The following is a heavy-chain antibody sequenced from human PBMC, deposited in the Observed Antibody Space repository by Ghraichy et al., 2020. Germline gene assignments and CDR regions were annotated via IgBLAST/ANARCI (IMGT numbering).Heavy chain of an antibody. CDR1: GGSFSGYY. CDR3: ARGVMVVAVAEFDY. D-gene: IGHD6-19*01. CDR2: INHSGST. J-gene: IGHJ4*02. Sequence: SETLSLTCAVYGGSFSGYYWSWIRQPPGKGLEWIGEINHSGSTNYNPSLKSRVTISVDTSKNQFSLKLSSVTAADTAVYYCARGVMVVAVAEFDYWGQGTQVTVSS. V-gene: IGHV4-34*01.